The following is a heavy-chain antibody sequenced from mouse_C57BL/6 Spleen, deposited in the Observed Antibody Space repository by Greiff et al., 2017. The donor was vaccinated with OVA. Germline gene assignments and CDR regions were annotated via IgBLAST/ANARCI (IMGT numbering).Heavy chain of an antibody. Sequence: VKLQESGAELVRPGASVTLSCKASGYTFTDYEMHWVKQTPVHGLEWIGAIDPETGGTAYNQKFKGKAILTADKSSSTAYMELRSLTSEDSAVYYCTRYGYFSNWGQGTSVTVSS. CDR2: IDPETGGT. D-gene: IGHD2-3*01. CDR1: GYTFTDYE. V-gene: IGHV1-15*01. CDR3: TRYGYFSN. J-gene: IGHJ4*01.